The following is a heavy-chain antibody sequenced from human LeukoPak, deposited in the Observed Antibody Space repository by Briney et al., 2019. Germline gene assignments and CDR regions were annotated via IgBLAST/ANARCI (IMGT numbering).Heavy chain of an antibody. D-gene: IGHD3-10*01. CDR1: GYTFTSYG. V-gene: IGHV1-18*01. CDR2: ISAYNGNT. J-gene: IGHJ4*02. CDR3: AREKFGSFDY. Sequence: ASVKVSCTASGYTFTSYGISWVRQAPGQGREWMGWISAYNGNTNYAQKLEGRVTMTTDTSTRTAYMELRSLRSDDTAVYYCAREKFGSFDYWGQGTLVTVSS.